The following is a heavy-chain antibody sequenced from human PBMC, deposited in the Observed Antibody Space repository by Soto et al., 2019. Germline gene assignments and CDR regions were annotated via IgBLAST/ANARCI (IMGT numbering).Heavy chain of an antibody. CDR2: IVVGSGNT. CDR3: AALSRGLDTAIVNWFDP. D-gene: IGHD5-18*01. J-gene: IGHJ5*02. V-gene: IGHV1-58*01. Sequence: SVKVSCKASGFTFTSSAVQWVRQARGQRLEWIGWIVVGSGNTNYAQKFQERVTITRDMSTSTAYMELSSLRSEDTAVYYCAALSRGLDTAIVNWFDPWGQGTLVTVSS. CDR1: GFTFTSSA.